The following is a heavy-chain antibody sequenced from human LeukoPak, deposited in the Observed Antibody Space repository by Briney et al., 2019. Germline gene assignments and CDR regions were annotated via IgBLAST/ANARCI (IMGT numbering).Heavy chain of an antibody. D-gene: IGHD3-10*01. CDR2: VKSRSAGETT. J-gene: IGHJ4*02. CDR1: GFSISNDW. Sequence: PGGSLRLSCAASGFSISNDWMSWVRQAPGKGLGWVARVKSRSAGETTDYAAPVKGRFTISRDDSKNTLYLQMNSLKTEDTAVYYCTLIQGWGSGSYYRDFWGQGTLVTVSS. CDR3: TLIQGWGSGSYYRDF. V-gene: IGHV3-15*01.